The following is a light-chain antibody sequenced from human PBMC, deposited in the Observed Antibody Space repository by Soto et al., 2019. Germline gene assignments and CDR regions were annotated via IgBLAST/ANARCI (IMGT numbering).Light chain of an antibody. CDR1: SSVVGSYNL. CDR3: CSYAGSSTYV. J-gene: IGLJ1*01. V-gene: IGLV2-23*02. CDR2: EVS. Sequence: QSALTQPASVSGSPGQTITISCTGASSVVGSYNLVSWYQQHPGKAPKLMVYEVSKRPSGVSNRFSGSKSGNTASLTISGLLAEDYADYYCCSYAGSSTYVFGSGTMVTVL.